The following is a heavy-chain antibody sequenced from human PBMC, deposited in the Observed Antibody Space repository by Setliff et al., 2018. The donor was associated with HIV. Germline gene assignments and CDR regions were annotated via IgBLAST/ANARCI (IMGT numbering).Heavy chain of an antibody. Sequence: ASVKVSCKVSGYTLTELSIHWVRQAPGQGLEWMAWISPSNGDTTIPQRFRGRVTMTRDTSINTAYLELSGLRSDDTAVYFCARQLSNSFDYWGQGTLVTVSS. CDR2: ISPSNGDT. CDR1: GYTLTELS. D-gene: IGHD1-1*01. J-gene: IGHJ4*02. CDR3: ARQLSNSFDY. V-gene: IGHV1-2*02.